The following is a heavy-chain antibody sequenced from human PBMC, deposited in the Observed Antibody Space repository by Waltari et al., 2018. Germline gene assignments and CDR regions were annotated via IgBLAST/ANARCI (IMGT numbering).Heavy chain of an antibody. V-gene: IGHV3-7*01. CDR2: LKQDGSET. CDR1: GLTFSSYW. CDR3: ARDSGWTTVDV. Sequence: EVQLVESGGGLVQPGGSLRLSCVTSGLTFSSYWMSWIRQAPGKGLEWVANLKQDGSETYYVDSVKGRFTVSRDNAKNSLYLQMNSLRLEDTAVYYCARDSGWTTVDVWGQGTTVIVSS. J-gene: IGHJ6*02. D-gene: IGHD4-17*01.